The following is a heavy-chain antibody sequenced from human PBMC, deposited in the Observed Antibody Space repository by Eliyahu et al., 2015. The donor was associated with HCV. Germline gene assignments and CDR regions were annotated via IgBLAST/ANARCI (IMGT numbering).Heavy chain of an antibody. CDR3: ASGGGGIAVTGTGGWFDP. CDR2: IHYSGST. J-gene: IGHJ5*02. V-gene: IGHV4-59*01. CDR1: GGSIXTXY. D-gene: IGHD6-13*01. Sequence: QVQLQESGPGLVKPSETLSLTCTVXGGSIXTXYWXWIRQPPGKGLEWIVYIHYSGSTNDNPSLKSRVTISVDTSKNLFSLNLTSVTAADTAMYYCASGGGGIAVTGTGGWFDPWGQGTLVTVSS.